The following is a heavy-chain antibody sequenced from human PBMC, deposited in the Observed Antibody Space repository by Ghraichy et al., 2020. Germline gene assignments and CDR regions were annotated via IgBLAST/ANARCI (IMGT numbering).Heavy chain of an antibody. CDR3: AREDRYGTSPRYAFDI. Sequence: QTLSLTCTVSGGSVTTPGYYWAWVRQQPEKGLEWIGYMYVTGDTYYSPSFRSRATISFDTSQNHFSLEMKSVTAADTTTYYCAREDRYGTSPRYAFDIWGQGTTVTVAS. CDR1: GGSVTTPGYY. D-gene: IGHD5-24*01. V-gene: IGHV4-31*03. CDR2: MYVTGDT. J-gene: IGHJ3*02.